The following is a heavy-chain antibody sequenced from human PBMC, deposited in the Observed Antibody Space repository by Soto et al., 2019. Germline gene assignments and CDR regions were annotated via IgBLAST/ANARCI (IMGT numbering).Heavy chain of an antibody. J-gene: IGHJ4*02. D-gene: IGHD3-22*01. V-gene: IGHV4-30-2*01. CDR1: GGSISSGGYF. CDR3: ARTKYYYDTNGPSFDN. Sequence: PLSLTCAVSGGSISSGGYFWSWNPQPPGKGLEWIGYIYHSGSTNYNTSLKSRVTISVDRSKNQFSLKLSSVTAATTAVYYCARTKYYYDTNGPSFDNWGQGTLVTVSS. CDR2: IYHSGST.